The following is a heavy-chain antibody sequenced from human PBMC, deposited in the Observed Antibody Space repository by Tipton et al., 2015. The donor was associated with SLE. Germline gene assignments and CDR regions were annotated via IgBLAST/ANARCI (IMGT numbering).Heavy chain of an antibody. CDR2: IKSKADGGTT. J-gene: IGHJ4*02. V-gene: IGHV3-15*01. Sequence: SLRLSCTVSGFPFTNTWLSWVRQAPGKGLEWVGRIKSKADGGTTDYVTPVKGRFTMSRDDSKNTLYLQMNSLKTEDTAVYYCIPRGYSGYWGQGTLVTVSS. CDR3: IPRGYSGY. CDR1: GFPFTNTW. D-gene: IGHD5-12*01.